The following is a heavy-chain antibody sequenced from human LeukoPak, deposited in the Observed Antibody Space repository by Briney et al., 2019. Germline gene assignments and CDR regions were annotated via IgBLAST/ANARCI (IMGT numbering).Heavy chain of an antibody. V-gene: IGHV3-53*04. J-gene: IGHJ4*02. D-gene: IGHD6-13*01. CDR3: ARDWQQQQEIDY. CDR1: GFTVSSNY. Sequence: PGGSLRLSCAASGFTVSSNYMTWVRQAPGKGLEWVSVIYSGGRTYYTDSVKGRFTISRHNSKNTLYLQMNSLRPEDTAVYYCARDWQQQQEIDYWGQGTLVTVSS. CDR2: IYSGGRT.